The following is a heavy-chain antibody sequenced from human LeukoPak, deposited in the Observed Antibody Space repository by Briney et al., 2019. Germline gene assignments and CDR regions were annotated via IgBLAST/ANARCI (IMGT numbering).Heavy chain of an antibody. Sequence: GGSLRLSCAASGFTLSNAWMTWVRQAPGKGLEWVGRIKSKRDGETTDYAAPVKGRFSISRDDSKNTLYLQMNSLKTEDTAVYYCSASITAGTFDIWGQGTMVTVSS. J-gene: IGHJ3*02. CDR2: IKSKRDGETT. D-gene: IGHD3-10*01. CDR1: GFTLSNAW. V-gene: IGHV3-15*01. CDR3: SASITAGTFDI.